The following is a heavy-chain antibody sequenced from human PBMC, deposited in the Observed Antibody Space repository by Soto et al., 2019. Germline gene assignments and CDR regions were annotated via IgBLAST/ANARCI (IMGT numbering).Heavy chain of an antibody. CDR3: ARLRGSSPRYYYGMDV. D-gene: IGHD6-6*01. CDR1: GGSISTSSSISTSSYY. V-gene: IGHV4-39*01. CDR2: IFYSGST. Sequence: PSETLSLTCTVSGGSISTSSSISTSSYYWGWIRQPPGKGLEWIGSIFYSGSTYYNPSLKSRVTISADTSKNQFSLKLSSVTAADTAVYYCARLRGSSPRYYYGMDVWGQGTTVTVSS. J-gene: IGHJ6*02.